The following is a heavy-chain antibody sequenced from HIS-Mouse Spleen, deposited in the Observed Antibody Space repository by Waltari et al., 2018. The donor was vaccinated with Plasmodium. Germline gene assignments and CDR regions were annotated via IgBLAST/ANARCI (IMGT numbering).Heavy chain of an antibody. CDR1: GFTFSNAW. Sequence: EVQLVESGGGLVKPGGSLRLSCAASGFTFSNAWMSWVRQAPGKGLEWVGRIKRKTDGGTTDYAAPVKGRFTISRDDSKNTLYLQMNSLKTEDTAVYYCTTDPSGSYAYFDYWGQGTLVTVSS. CDR2: IKRKTDGGTT. V-gene: IGHV3-15*01. D-gene: IGHD1-26*01. J-gene: IGHJ4*02. CDR3: TTDPSGSYAYFDY.